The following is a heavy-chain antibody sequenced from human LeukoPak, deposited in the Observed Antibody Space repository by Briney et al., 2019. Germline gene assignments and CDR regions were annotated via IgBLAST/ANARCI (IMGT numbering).Heavy chain of an antibody. CDR2: INHSGST. CDR1: GGSFSGYY. J-gene: IGHJ6*02. V-gene: IGHV4-34*01. Sequence: SETLSLTCAVYGGSFSGYYWSWIRQPPGKGLEWIGEINHSGSTNYNPFLKSRVTISVDTSKNQFSLKLSSVTAADTAVYYCARFPARYYYYGMDVWGQGTTVTVSS. CDR3: ARFPARYYYYGMDV.